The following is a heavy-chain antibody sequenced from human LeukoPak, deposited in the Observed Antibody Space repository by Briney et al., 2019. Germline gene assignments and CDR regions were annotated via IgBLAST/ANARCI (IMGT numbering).Heavy chain of an antibody. D-gene: IGHD3-10*01. CDR3: AKGDYYYGSGSYYSDY. V-gene: IGHV3-7*03. Sequence: GGSLRLSCAASGFTFSSYWMSWVRQAPGKGLEWVANIKQDGSEKYYVDSVKGRFTISRDNAKNSLYLQMNSLRAEDTALYYCAKGDYYYGSGSYYSDYWGQGTLVTVSS. J-gene: IGHJ4*02. CDR2: IKQDGSEK. CDR1: GFTFSSYW.